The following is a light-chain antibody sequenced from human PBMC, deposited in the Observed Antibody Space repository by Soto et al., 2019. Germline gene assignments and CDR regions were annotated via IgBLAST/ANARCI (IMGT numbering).Light chain of an antibody. Sequence: QSVLTQPRSVSGSPGQSVTISCTGTSSNVGGYNYVSWYQHHPGKAPKLVIYDVYNRPSGVPDRFSGSKSDNTASLTISGLQAEDEADYYCCSYAGSNTFYVFGTGTKVIVL. CDR1: SSNVGGYNY. CDR3: CSYAGSNTFYV. CDR2: DVY. V-gene: IGLV2-11*01. J-gene: IGLJ1*01.